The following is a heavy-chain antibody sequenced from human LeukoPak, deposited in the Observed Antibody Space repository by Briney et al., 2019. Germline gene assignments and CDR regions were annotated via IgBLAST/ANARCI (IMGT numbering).Heavy chain of an antibody. CDR1: GFTFSSDA. V-gene: IGHV3-23*01. J-gene: IGHJ4*02. CDR3: AKDRGRITMVRGVIIGCDY. Sequence: PGGSLRLSCAASGFTFSSDAMSWVRHAPRQGLELVSAISGSCGSTYYADSVKGRFTISRDNSKNTLYLQMNRLRAEDTAVYYCAKDRGRITMVRGVIIGCDYWGQGTLVTVSS. D-gene: IGHD3-10*01. CDR2: ISGSCGST.